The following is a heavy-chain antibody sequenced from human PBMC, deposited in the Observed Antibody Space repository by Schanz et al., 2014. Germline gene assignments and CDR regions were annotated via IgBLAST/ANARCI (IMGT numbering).Heavy chain of an antibody. CDR3: ARGTPFLCDY. D-gene: IGHD3-16*01. V-gene: IGHV3-21*01. CDR1: GFTFSSYT. CDR2: ISSTSTYL. Sequence: VQLVESGGGVVQPGGSLTLSCTASGFTFSSYTMKWVRQAPGKGLEWVSSISSTSTYLYYADSVKGRFTISRDSARNSLYLQMSSLRAEDTAVYYCARGTPFLCDYWGQGTLVTVSS. J-gene: IGHJ4*02.